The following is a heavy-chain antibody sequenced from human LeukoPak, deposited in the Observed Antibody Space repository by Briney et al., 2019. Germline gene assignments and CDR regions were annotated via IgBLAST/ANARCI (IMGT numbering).Heavy chain of an antibody. J-gene: IGHJ3*02. Sequence: SETLSLTCTVSVGSISGYYWSGVRQPRGEGGEGIGYVYYSGSTTYNPSLKRRVNISLEMSKNQLSLKLRSVTAADTAVYYCARTGGGSGGIWGQGTMVTVPS. D-gene: IGHD6-19*01. V-gene: IGHV4-59*01. CDR1: VGSISGYY. CDR3: ARTGGGSGGI. CDR2: VYYSGST.